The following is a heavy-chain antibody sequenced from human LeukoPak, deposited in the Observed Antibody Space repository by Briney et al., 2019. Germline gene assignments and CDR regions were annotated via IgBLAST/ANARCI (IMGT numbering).Heavy chain of an antibody. D-gene: IGHD5-24*01. CDR3: ARGRGDGYNPRFYYYYYYMDV. V-gene: IGHV4-59*01. Sequence: PSETLSLTCTVSGGSISSYYWSWIRQPPGKGLELIGYIYDSGSTNYNPSLKSRVTISVDTSENQLSLKLRSVTAADTAVYYCARGRGDGYNPRFYYYYYYMDVWGKGTTVTVSS. CDR2: IYDSGST. J-gene: IGHJ6*03. CDR1: GGSISSYY.